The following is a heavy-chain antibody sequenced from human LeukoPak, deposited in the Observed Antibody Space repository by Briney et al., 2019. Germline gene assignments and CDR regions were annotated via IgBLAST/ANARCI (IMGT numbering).Heavy chain of an antibody. CDR3: ARDHSSSGQLSDY. CDR2: INPNSGGT. Sequence: ASVKVSCKASGYTFTGYYMHWVRHVPEQGLEWMGWINPNSGGTNFAQKFEGRVTMTRDTSISTGYMELSGLRSDDTAVYYCARDHSSSGQLSDYWGQGTPVTVSS. D-gene: IGHD6-13*01. J-gene: IGHJ4*02. V-gene: IGHV1-2*02. CDR1: GYTFTGYY.